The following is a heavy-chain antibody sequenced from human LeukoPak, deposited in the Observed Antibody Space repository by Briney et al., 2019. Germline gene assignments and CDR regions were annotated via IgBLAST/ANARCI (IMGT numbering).Heavy chain of an antibody. V-gene: IGHV4-59*12. D-gene: IGHD4-23*01. CDR1: GGSISSYY. CDR2: IYYSGST. J-gene: IGHJ4*02. CDR3: ARDLKIYGGSFDY. Sequence: PSETLSLTCTVSGGSISSYYWSWIRQPPGKGLEWIGYIYYSGSTNYNPSLKSRVTISVDTSKNQFSLKLSSVTAADTAVYYCARDLKIYGGSFDYWGQGTLVTVSS.